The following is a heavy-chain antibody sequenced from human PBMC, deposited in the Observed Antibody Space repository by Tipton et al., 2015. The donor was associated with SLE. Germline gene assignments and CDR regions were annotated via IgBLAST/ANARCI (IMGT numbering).Heavy chain of an antibody. CDR1: GFTFSSYA. J-gene: IGHJ4*02. CDR3: ASGVGAVAGGGY. D-gene: IGHD6-19*01. V-gene: IGHV3-30*04. Sequence: SLRLSCAASGFTFSSYAIHWVRQAPGKGLGWVAVISYDGSNKYYADSVKGRFTISRDNSKNTLYLQMNSPRAEDTAVDYCASGVGAVAGGGYRGPGNLVTVSS. CDR2: ISYDGSNK.